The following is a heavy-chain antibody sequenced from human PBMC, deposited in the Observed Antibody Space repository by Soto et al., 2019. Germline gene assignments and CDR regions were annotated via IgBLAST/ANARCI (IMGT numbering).Heavy chain of an antibody. CDR2: ISYDGSNK. CDR3: ARDVLVGATWGIQGGAFDI. D-gene: IGHD1-26*01. CDR1: GFTFSSYA. V-gene: IGHV3-30-3*01. J-gene: IGHJ3*02. Sequence: GGSLRLSCAASGFTFSSYAMHWVRQAPGKGLEWVAVISYDGSNKYYADSVKGRFTISRDNSKNTLYLQMNSLRAEDTAVYYCARDVLVGATWGIQGGAFDIWGQGTMVTVSS.